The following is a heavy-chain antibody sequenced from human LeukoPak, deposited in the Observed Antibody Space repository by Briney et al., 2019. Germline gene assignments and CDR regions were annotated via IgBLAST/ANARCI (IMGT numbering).Heavy chain of an antibody. CDR2: VSRSGSTI. Sequence: GGSLRLSCAAPGFTFNSYEINWVPQAPGKGLEWISSVSRSGSTIYYADFVKGRFTISRDNAKNSLYLQINSLRDEDSAVYYCARDQGIFDYWGQGTLVTVSS. V-gene: IGHV3-48*03. J-gene: IGHJ4*02. CDR3: ARDQGIFDY. CDR1: GFTFNSYE.